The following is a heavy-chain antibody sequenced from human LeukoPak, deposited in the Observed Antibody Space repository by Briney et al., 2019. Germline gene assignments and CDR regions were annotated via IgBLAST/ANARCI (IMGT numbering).Heavy chain of an antibody. D-gene: IGHD3-22*01. V-gene: IGHV3-11*01. Sequence: GGSLRLSCAASGFTLSDYYMTWIRQAPGKGLEWVSYITSAGTTYYADSVKGRFTISRDNAKKSLYLQMNSLSVEDTAVYYCARGEYYESSGYYHYDYWGQGTLVTVSS. CDR1: GFTLSDYY. J-gene: IGHJ4*02. CDR3: ARGEYYESSGYYHYDY. CDR2: ITSAGTT.